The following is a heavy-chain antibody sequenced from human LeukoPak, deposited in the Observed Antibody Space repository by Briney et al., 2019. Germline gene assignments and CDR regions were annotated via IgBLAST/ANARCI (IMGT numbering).Heavy chain of an antibody. CDR2: ISSDGSNN. CDR1: GFTFNSYA. CDR3: ARDGGNWFDP. V-gene: IGHV3-30-3*01. D-gene: IGHD3-16*01. Sequence: GRSLRLSCAASGFTFNSYAMHWVRQAPGKGLEWVAVISSDGSNNYHADSVKGRFTISRDNSKNTLYLQMNSLRAEDTAVYYCARDGGNWFDPWGQGTLVTVSS. J-gene: IGHJ5*02.